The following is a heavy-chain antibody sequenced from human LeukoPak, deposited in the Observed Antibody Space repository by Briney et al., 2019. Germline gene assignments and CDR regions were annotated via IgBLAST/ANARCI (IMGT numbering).Heavy chain of an antibody. CDR2: IGAAGDT. CDR1: GFTFSSHD. CDR3: ARVSQSGYDY. D-gene: IGHD5-12*01. J-gene: IGHJ4*02. Sequence: PGGSLRLSCAASGFTFSSHDMHWVRQATGKGLEWVSAIGAAGDTYYPGSVKGRFTISRENAKNSLYLQMNSLRAGDTAVYYRARVSQSGYDYWGQGTLVTVSS. V-gene: IGHV3-13*01.